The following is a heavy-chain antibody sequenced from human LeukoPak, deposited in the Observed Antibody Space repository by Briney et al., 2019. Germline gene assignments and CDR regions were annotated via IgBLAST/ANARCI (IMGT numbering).Heavy chain of an antibody. V-gene: IGHV4-34*01. Sequence: SETLSLTCAVYGGSFSGYYWSWIRQPPGKGLEWIGEINHSGSTNYNPSLKSRVTISVDTSKNQFSLKLSSVTAADTAVYYCARGPLRTTVSHYYYSYGMDVWGQGTTVTVSS. CDR2: INHSGST. CDR3: ARGPLRTTVSHYYYSYGMDV. CDR1: GGSFSGYY. J-gene: IGHJ6*02. D-gene: IGHD4-17*01.